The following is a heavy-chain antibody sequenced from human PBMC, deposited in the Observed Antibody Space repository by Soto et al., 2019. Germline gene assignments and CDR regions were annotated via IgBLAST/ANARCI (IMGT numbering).Heavy chain of an antibody. Sequence: QVQLQQWGAGLLKPSETLSLTCAVYGGSFSGYYWSWIRQPPGKGLEWIGEINHSGSTNYNPSLKRRVTISVDTSKNQFSLKLSSVTAADTAVYYCARGLGYSYGWEYYYYYGMDVWGQGTTVTVSS. D-gene: IGHD5-18*01. CDR1: GGSFSGYY. CDR3: ARGLGYSYGWEYYYYYGMDV. CDR2: INHSGST. V-gene: IGHV4-34*01. J-gene: IGHJ6*02.